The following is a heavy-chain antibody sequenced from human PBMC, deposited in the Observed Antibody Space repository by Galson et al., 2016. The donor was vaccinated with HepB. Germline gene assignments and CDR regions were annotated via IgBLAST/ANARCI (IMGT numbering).Heavy chain of an antibody. CDR3: AKASGSDYYFEF. CDR1: GFTFEDFV. J-gene: IGHJ4*02. D-gene: IGHD1-26*01. CDR2: ISWDGGSA. V-gene: IGHV3-43D*03. Sequence: SLRLSCAASGFTFEDFVIHWVRQAPGKGLEWVSLISWDGGSAFYADSVKVRFTISRDNTKNSLYLQMNRLTPEDTAFYYCAKASGSDYYFEFWGQGSLVTVSS.